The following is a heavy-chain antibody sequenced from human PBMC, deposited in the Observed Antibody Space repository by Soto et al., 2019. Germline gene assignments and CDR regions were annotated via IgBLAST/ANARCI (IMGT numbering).Heavy chain of an antibody. CDR2: ITSDGSNT. J-gene: IGHJ4*02. D-gene: IGHD4-17*01. Sequence: PGGSLRLSCAASGFTFSSYAMHWVRQAPGKGLEWVSGITSDGSNTSYADSVKGRFTISRDNAKNTLYLQMNSLRAEDTAVYYCARDSVAYGDYWAFDYWGQGTLVTVSS. CDR1: GFTFSSYA. CDR3: ARDSVAYGDYWAFDY. V-gene: IGHV3-74*01.